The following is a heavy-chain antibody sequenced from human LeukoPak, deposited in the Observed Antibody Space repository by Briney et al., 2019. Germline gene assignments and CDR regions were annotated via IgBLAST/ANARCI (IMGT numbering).Heavy chain of an antibody. V-gene: IGHV4-59*01. J-gene: IGHJ5*02. Sequence: SETLSLTCTVSGSSINVYYWSWIRQSPGKGLDWIAYISYSGSTNYNPSLKSRVTISVDTSKNQFSLRLSSMTAADTAVYYCAREGYSSSSYNWFDPWGQGTLVTVSS. CDR2: ISYSGST. D-gene: IGHD6-6*01. CDR3: AREGYSSSSYNWFDP. CDR1: GSSINVYY.